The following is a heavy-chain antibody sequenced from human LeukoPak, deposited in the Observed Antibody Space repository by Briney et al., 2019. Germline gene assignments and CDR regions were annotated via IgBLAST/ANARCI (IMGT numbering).Heavy chain of an antibody. Sequence: LPGGSLRLSCAASGFTFDDYAMHWVRQAPGKGLEWVSGISWNSGSRVYVDSVKGRFTISRDNAKDSLYLQMDSLRPEDMALYYCATDVSLGFCSGGSCPAHFDSWGQGTLVTVSS. J-gene: IGHJ4*02. CDR3: ATDVSLGFCSGGSCPAHFDS. CDR2: ISWNSGSR. V-gene: IGHV3-9*03. D-gene: IGHD2-15*01. CDR1: GFTFDDYA.